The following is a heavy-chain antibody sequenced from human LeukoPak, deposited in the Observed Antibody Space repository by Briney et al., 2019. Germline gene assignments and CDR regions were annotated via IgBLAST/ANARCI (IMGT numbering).Heavy chain of an antibody. J-gene: IGHJ4*02. Sequence: PSETLSLTCTVSGGPISSYYWSWIRQPAGKGLEWIGRIYTSGSTNYNPSLESRVTISVDMSKNQFSLQLTSLTAADTAVYYCAREGQQLVPPFDYWGQGTLVTVSS. CDR1: GGPISSYY. CDR2: IYTSGST. V-gene: IGHV4-4*07. D-gene: IGHD6-6*01. CDR3: AREGQQLVPPFDY.